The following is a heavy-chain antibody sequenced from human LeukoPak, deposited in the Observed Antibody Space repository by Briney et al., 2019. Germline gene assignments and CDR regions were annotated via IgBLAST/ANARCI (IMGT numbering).Heavy chain of an antibody. CDR2: IIPILGIA. Sequence: SVKVSCKASGGTFSIYAISWVRQAPGQGLEWMGRIIPILGIANYAQKFQGRVTITADKSTSTAYMELSSLRSEDTAVYYCAREYCSSTSCYPEDSSGWPIHYYYYGMDVWGQGTTVTVSS. J-gene: IGHJ6*02. V-gene: IGHV1-69*04. D-gene: IGHD2-2*01. CDR3: AREYCSSTSCYPEDSSGWPIHYYYYGMDV. CDR1: GGTFSIYA.